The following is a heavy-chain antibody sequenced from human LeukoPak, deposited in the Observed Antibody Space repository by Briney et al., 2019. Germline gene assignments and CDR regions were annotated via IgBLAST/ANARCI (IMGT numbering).Heavy chain of an antibody. D-gene: IGHD6-13*01. Sequence: PSETLSLTCTVSGGSISSYYWSWIRQPPGKGLEWIGYIYYSGSTNYNPSLKSRVTISVDTSKNQFSLKLSSVTAADTAVYYCARRGSSWVFDYWGQGTLVTVSS. CDR1: GGSISSYY. V-gene: IGHV4-59*01. CDR2: IYYSGST. J-gene: IGHJ4*02. CDR3: ARRGSSWVFDY.